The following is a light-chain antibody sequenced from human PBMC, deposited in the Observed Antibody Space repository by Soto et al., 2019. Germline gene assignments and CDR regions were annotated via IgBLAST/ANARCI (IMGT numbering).Light chain of an antibody. V-gene: IGLV2-14*03. CDR3: NSYTCSTTLV. CDR2: DVS. CDR1: SSDVGGYDY. Sequence: QSALTQPASVSGSPGQSITISCTGTSSDVGGYDYVSWYQQHPGKAPKLMIYDVSSRPSGVSNRFSGSKSGSTASLTISGLQAEDEADYYCNSYTCSTTLVFGGGTKLNVL. J-gene: IGLJ2*01.